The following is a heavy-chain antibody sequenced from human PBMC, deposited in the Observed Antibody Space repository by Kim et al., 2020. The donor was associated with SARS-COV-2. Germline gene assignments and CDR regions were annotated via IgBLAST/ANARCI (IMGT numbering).Heavy chain of an antibody. J-gene: IGHJ4*02. Sequence: SETLSLTCTVSGGSISSSSYYWGWIRQPPGKGLEWIGSIYYSGSTYYNPSLKSRVTISVDTSKNQFSLKLSSVTAADTAVYYCARHGVWFGPGSYWGQGTLVTVSS. CDR1: GGSISSSSYY. D-gene: IGHD3-10*01. CDR2: IYYSGST. CDR3: ARHGVWFGPGSY. V-gene: IGHV4-39*01.